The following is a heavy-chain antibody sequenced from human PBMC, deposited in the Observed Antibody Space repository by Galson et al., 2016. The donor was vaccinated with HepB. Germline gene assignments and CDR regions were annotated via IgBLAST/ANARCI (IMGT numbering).Heavy chain of an antibody. CDR3: TRQRESLYTYFDY. CDR1: GFTFGDYA. V-gene: IGHV3-49*04. J-gene: IGHJ4*02. Sequence: SLRLSCATSGFTFGDYAVSWVRQAPGKGLEWVGFIRGKAYGETTEYGAFVKGRFTISRDDSKSIAYLQMNSLKTEDTAVYYCTRQRESLYTYFDYWGQGSLVAVSS. D-gene: IGHD1-14*01. CDR2: IRGKAYGETT.